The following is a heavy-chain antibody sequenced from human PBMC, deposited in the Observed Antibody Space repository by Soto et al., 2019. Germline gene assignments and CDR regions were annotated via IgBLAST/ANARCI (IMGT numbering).Heavy chain of an antibody. V-gene: IGHV4-39*01. CDR3: ARHSVISAAPDY. Sequence: PSETLSLTSTASGFSVTTDIYYSRWFRQPPGKGLEWIGGVYHSGRALYNPSLRSRVAMSADTSKNQFSLQLSSVTAADTAVYYFARHSVISAAPDYWGQGTLVTVS. CDR1: GFSVTTDIYY. D-gene: IGHD6-13*01. J-gene: IGHJ4*02. CDR2: VYHSGRA.